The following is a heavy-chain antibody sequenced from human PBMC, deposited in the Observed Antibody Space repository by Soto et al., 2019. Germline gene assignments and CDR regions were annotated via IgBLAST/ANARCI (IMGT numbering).Heavy chain of an antibody. J-gene: IGHJ6*02. CDR1: GYSFPSYW. CDR3: VRVSDGRRITIFAVVIPESYYYYGMDV. V-gene: IGHV5-51*01. CDR2: IYPGDSDT. Sequence: ESLEVSCKGSGYSFPSYWIVGVRQMPGKGLEWMGIIYPGDSDTRYSPSFQGQVTISADKSISTAYLQWSSLKASDTAMYYCVRVSDGRRITIFAVVIPESYYYYGMDVWGQGTTVTVSS. D-gene: IGHD3-3*01.